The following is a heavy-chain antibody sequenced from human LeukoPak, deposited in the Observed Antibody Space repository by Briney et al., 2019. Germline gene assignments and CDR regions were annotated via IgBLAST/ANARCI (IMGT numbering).Heavy chain of an antibody. CDR2: IIPIFGTA. J-gene: IGHJ6*02. V-gene: IGHV1-69*13. CDR1: GYTFSSYG. D-gene: IGHD2-15*01. Sequence: ASVKVSCKASGYTFSSYGISWVRQAPGQGLEWMGGIIPIFGTANYAQKFQGRVTITADESTSTAYMELSSLRSEDTAVYYCARWAATSYYYYGMDVWGQGTTVTVSS. CDR3: ARWAATSYYYYGMDV.